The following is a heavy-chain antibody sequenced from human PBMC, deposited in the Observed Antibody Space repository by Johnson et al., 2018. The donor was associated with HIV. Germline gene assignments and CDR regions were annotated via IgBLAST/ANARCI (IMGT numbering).Heavy chain of an antibody. CDR3: GRDMSSRWGMGDACDI. CDR1: GFTFSSYA. Sequence: QVQLVESGGGVVQPGRSLRLSCAASGFTFSSYALHWVRQAPGKGLEWVAVISYDGSNKYYADSVTGRRTISRDNSKNTLYLQMSSLRAEDTAMYYCGRDMSSRWGMGDACDIWGQGTMVTVSS. D-gene: IGHD6-13*01. V-gene: IGHV3-30-3*01. J-gene: IGHJ3*02. CDR2: ISYDGSNK.